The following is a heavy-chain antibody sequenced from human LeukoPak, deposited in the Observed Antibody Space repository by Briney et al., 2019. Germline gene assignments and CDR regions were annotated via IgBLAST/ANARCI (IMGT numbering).Heavy chain of an antibody. CDR1: GGSFSGYY. D-gene: IGHD3-3*01. CDR3: ARGRQRITIFGVVIKTSGFDY. CDR2: INHSGST. V-gene: IGHV4-34*01. J-gene: IGHJ4*02. Sequence: SETLSLTCAVYGGSFSGYYWSWIRQPPGRGLEWIGVINHSGSTDYNPSLKSRVTISVDTSKNQFSLKLSSVTAADTAVYYCARGRQRITIFGVVIKTSGFDYWGQGTLVTVSS.